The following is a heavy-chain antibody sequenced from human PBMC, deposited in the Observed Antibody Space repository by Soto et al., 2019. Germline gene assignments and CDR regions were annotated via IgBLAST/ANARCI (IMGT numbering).Heavy chain of an antibody. Sequence: GGSLRLSCAASGFTVSSNYMSWVRQAPGKGLEWVSVIYSGGSTYYADSVKGRFTISRDNSKNTLYLQMNSLRAEDTAVYYCARDRVVPAATSLNYYYYYMDVWGKGTTVTVSS. CDR2: IYSGGST. D-gene: IGHD2-2*01. V-gene: IGHV3-66*01. CDR3: ARDRVVPAATSLNYYYYYMDV. CDR1: GFTVSSNY. J-gene: IGHJ6*03.